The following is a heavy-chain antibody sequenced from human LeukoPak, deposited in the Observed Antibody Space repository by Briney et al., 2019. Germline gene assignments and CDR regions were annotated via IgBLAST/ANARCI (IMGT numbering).Heavy chain of an antibody. Sequence: PSETLSLTCTVSGGSISSGDYFWSWIRQPAGKGLEWIGRIYASGSTSYNPSLKSRVTISVDTSKNQFSLKLSSVTAADTAVYYCARVGTWVTNWFDPWGQGTLVTVSS. CDR2: IYASGST. J-gene: IGHJ5*02. D-gene: IGHD1-26*01. CDR1: GGSISSGDYF. CDR3: ARVGTWVTNWFDP. V-gene: IGHV4-61*02.